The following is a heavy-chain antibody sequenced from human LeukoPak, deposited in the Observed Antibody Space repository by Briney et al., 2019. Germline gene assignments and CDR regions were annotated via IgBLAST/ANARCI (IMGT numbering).Heavy chain of an antibody. D-gene: IGHD1-26*01. CDR2: INHSGTT. Sequence: SETLSLTCVVYGGSLTDLWWRWIRQPPGKGLEWIGEINHSGTTYYNPSLKSRVTISVDTSNNQFSLKLDSVTAADTAIYYCVGPGATTRFDYWGQGSLVTVSS. CDR1: GGSLTDLW. J-gene: IGHJ4*02. V-gene: IGHV4-34*01. CDR3: VGPGATTRFDY.